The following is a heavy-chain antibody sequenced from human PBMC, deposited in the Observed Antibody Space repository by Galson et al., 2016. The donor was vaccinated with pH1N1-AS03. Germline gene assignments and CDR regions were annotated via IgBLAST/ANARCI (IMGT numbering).Heavy chain of an antibody. Sequence: SLRLSCVASGFTFGDYPLTWFRQAPGKGLEWVGFIRSKTYGGTTEYAASVKGRFTISRDDSKSIAYLQMNSLKTEDTAVYYCARARTSPGSLAGVGFDIWGQGTMVTVSS. CDR1: GFTFGDYP. CDR3: ARARTSPGSLAGVGFDI. J-gene: IGHJ3*02. V-gene: IGHV3-49*03. CDR2: IRSKTYGGTT.